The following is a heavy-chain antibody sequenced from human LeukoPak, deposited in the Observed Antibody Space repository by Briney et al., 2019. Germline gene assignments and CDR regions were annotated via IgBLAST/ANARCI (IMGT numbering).Heavy chain of an antibody. J-gene: IGHJ5*02. CDR2: INPNSGGT. D-gene: IGHD1-26*01. CDR3: ARDGSYFIEGNWFDP. V-gene: IGHV1-2*02. CDR1: GYTFTCYY. Sequence: ASVKVSCKASGYTFTCYYMHWVRQAPGQGLEWMGWINPNSGGTNYAQKFQGRVTMTRDTSISTAYMELSRLRSDDTAVYYCARDGSYFIEGNWFDPWGQGTLVTVSS.